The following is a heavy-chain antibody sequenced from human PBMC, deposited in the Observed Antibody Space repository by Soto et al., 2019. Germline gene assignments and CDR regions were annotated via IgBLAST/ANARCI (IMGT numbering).Heavy chain of an antibody. CDR3: ARDQWDLTEVTTIDS. Sequence: EVQLVESGGGLVQPGGSLRLSCAASAFTFSTYSMNWVRQAPGKGLEWISYISAGSSTIYYADSVKGRFTISRDNANNALYLQMNSLRAEDAAVYYCARDQWDLTEVTTIDSWGQGTLVTVSS. D-gene: IGHD4-17*01. V-gene: IGHV3-48*01. J-gene: IGHJ4*02. CDR1: AFTFSTYS. CDR2: ISAGSSTI.